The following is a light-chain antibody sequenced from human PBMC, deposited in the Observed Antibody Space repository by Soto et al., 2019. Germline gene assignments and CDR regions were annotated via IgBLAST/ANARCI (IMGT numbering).Light chain of an antibody. Sequence: DIVLTQSPATLSLSPGERATLSCRASQSVGTFLAWYQHKPGQAPRLLIYDASNRATGTPARFSGSGSGTDFTLTISSLXPEDFAVYYRQQRSDWPPLTFGGGTKVDIK. J-gene: IGKJ4*01. CDR2: DAS. CDR3: QQRSDWPPLT. CDR1: QSVGTF. V-gene: IGKV3-11*01.